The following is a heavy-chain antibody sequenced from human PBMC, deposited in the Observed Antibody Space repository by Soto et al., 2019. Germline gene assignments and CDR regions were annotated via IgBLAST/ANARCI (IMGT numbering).Heavy chain of an antibody. V-gene: IGHV3-30*03. Sequence: PGGSLRLSCAASGFTFSSYGMHWVRQAPGKGLEWVAVISYDGSNKYYADSVKGRFTISRDNSKNTLYLQMNSLRAEDTAVYYCSSSGYYYDVDAFDIWGQGTMVTVSS. CDR2: ISYDGSNK. CDR1: GFTFSSYG. J-gene: IGHJ3*02. CDR3: SSSGYYYDVDAFDI. D-gene: IGHD3-22*01.